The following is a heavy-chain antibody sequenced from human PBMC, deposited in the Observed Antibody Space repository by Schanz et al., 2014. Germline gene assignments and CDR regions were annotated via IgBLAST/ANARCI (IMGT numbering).Heavy chain of an antibody. CDR3: ARDSHRRVAVPGY. Sequence: QVQLVQSGSELKKSGASVKVSCKASGYSFTSYAMNWVRQAPGQGLEWMGIINPSGGTTKYAQRFQGRVTMTWDTSTSTVSMELSSLRSEDTAVYYCARDSHRRVAVPGYWGQGTLVTVSS. V-gene: IGHV1-46*01. D-gene: IGHD6-19*01. CDR2: INPSGGTT. CDR1: GYSFTSYA. J-gene: IGHJ4*02.